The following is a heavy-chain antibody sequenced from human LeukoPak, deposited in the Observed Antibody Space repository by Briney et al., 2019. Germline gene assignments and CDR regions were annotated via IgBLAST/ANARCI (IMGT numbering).Heavy chain of an antibody. V-gene: IGHV3-48*03. CDR2: ISSSGSTI. D-gene: IGHD1-26*01. Sequence: GGSLRLSCAASGFTFSSYEMNWVRQAPGKGLEWVSYISSSGSTIYYADSVKGRFTISRDNAKNSLYLQMNSLRAEDTAVYYCARGAGSGSYYRGFAFDMGGQGTMVTVSA. CDR3: ARGAGSGSYYRGFAFDM. CDR1: GFTFSSYE. J-gene: IGHJ3*02.